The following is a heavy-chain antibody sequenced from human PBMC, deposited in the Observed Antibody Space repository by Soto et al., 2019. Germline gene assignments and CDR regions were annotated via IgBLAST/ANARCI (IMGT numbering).Heavy chain of an antibody. V-gene: IGHV1-8*01. CDR2: MSPNSGNT. D-gene: IGHD3-3*01. J-gene: IGHJ5*02. CDR1: GYTFTSYD. Sequence: ASVKVSCKASGYTFTSYDINWVRQATGQELEWMGWMSPNSGNTGYAQKFQGRVTMTRNTSISTAYMELSSLRSEDTAVYYCARGPLRFLEWFPNWFDPWGQGTLVTVSS. CDR3: ARGPLRFLEWFPNWFDP.